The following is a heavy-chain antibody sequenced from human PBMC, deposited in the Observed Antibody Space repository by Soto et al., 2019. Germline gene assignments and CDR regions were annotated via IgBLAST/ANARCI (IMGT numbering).Heavy chain of an antibody. CDR3: ARPPPHYYYYGMDV. CDR2: IISIFSTA. J-gene: IGHJ6*02. V-gene: IGHV1-69*12. Sequence: QVQLVQSGAEVKKPGSSVTFSCKASGGTFSSYAISWVRQAPGQGLEWMGGIISIFSTADYAQKFQGRVTITADESTSTAYMELSTLRSEDTAVYYCARPPPHYYYYGMDVWGQGTTVTVSS. CDR1: GGTFSSYA.